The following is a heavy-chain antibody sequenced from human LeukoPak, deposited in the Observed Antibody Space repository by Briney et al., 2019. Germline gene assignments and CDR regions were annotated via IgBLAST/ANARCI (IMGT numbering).Heavy chain of an antibody. D-gene: IGHD5-18*01. V-gene: IGHV3-9*01. CDR3: AKGLRGYSNGFDY. J-gene: IGHJ4*02. CDR2: ISWNSGSI. CDR1: GFTFSSYG. Sequence: GGSLRLSCAASGFTFSSYGMSWVRQAPGKCLGWVSGISWNSGSIGYADSVKGRFTISRDNAKNSLYLQMNSLRAEDTALYYCAKGLRGYSNGFDYWGQGTLVTVSS.